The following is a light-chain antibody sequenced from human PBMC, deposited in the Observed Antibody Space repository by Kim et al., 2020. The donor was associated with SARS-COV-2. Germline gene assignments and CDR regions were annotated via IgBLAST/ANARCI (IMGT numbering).Light chain of an antibody. V-gene: IGKV1-5*01. Sequence: GDRVNIPCPASQSFSYWLVWYQQTPGKAPNQLIYDASSLDSGVPSRFSGSGTGTASTLNISSLQPVDFATYYCHLYNSYSPSFGQGTKL. CDR2: DAS. CDR1: QSFSYW. CDR3: HLYNSYSPS. J-gene: IGKJ2*03.